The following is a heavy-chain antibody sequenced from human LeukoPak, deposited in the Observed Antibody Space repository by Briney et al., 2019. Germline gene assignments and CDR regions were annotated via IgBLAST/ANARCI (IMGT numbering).Heavy chain of an antibody. Sequence: SVKVSCKASGGTFSHYAFNWVRQAPGQGLDWMGRIIPVIGFTNYSQTFQGRVTTTADKSTSTVYMELSSLRSEDTAVYYCASVEMATQLDYWGQGTLVTVSS. CDR3: ASVEMATQLDY. V-gene: IGHV1-69*04. CDR2: IIPVIGFT. CDR1: GGTFSHYA. J-gene: IGHJ4*02. D-gene: IGHD5-24*01.